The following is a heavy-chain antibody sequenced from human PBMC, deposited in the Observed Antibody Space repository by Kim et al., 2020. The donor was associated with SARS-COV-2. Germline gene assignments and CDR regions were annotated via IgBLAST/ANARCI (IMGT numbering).Heavy chain of an antibody. D-gene: IGHD5-18*01. Sequence: GGSLRLSCAASGFIFGDYAMQWVRQAPGKGLEWVSGISWNSGTIGYADSVEGRFTISRDNAKNSLYLQMNSLRVEDTAFYYCAKEIYIYDSYYHYTMDVWGQGTTVTVSS. CDR2: ISWNSGTI. CDR1: GFIFGDYA. V-gene: IGHV3-9*01. J-gene: IGHJ6*02. CDR3: AKEIYIYDSYYHYTMDV.